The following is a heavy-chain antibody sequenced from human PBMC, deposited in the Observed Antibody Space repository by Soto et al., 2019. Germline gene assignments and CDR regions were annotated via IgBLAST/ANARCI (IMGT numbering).Heavy chain of an antibody. CDR1: GSIFSGYG. CDR3: ARDGIGGTVFRGFCDY. CDR2: ISYDGSNK. Sequence: QKYLVESGGGVVQPGGSLRLSCVASGSIFSGYGMHWVRQAPGKGLEWVAVISYDGSNKYYADSVKGRFTISRDNSKNMLYLQMDSLRAEDTAVYYCARDGIGGTVFRGFCDYWGQGTLVTVSS. D-gene: IGHD1-7*01. J-gene: IGHJ4*02. V-gene: IGHV3-33*01.